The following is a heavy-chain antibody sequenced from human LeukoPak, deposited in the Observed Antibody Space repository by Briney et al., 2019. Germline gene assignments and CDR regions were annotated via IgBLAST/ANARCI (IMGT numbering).Heavy chain of an antibody. Sequence: RTSETLSLTCTVSGGSISSGSYYWSWIRQPAGKGLEWIGRIYTSGSTYYNPSLKSRVTISVDTSKNQFSLKLSSVTAADTAVYYCARGELGLLTGYYTEYFQHWGQGTLVTVSS. J-gene: IGHJ1*01. D-gene: IGHD3-9*01. V-gene: IGHV4-61*02. CDR3: ARGELGLLTGYYTEYFQH. CDR2: IYTSGST. CDR1: GGSISSGSYY.